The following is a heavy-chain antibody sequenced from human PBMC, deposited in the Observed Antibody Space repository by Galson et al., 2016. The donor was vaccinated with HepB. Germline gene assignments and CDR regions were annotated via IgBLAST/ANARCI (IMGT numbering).Heavy chain of an antibody. D-gene: IGHD1-26*01. CDR1: GGSISIGGYY. CDR2: IYYSGST. CDR3: ARDQVGSSMDV. Sequence: TLSLTCTVSGGSISIGGYYWTWIRQHPGKGLEWIGRIYYSGSTYYNPSLKSRVFVSIDTSKNRFSLELSSVTAADSAVYYCARDQVGSSMDVWGQGTTVTVSS. V-gene: IGHV4-31*03. J-gene: IGHJ6*02.